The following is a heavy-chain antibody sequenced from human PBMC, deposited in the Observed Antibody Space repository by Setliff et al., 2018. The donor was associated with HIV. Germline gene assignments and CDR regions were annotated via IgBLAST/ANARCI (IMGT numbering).Heavy chain of an antibody. Sequence: ASVKVSCKASGYNFTSYAMHWVRQAPGQRLEWMGWINTGNGNTKYSQRFQGRVTITRDTSASTAYMALSSLRSEDTAVYYCAKVRAPSHVWRSYAAFDSWGQGTLVTVSS. CDR2: INTGNGNT. CDR3: AKVRAPSHVWRSYAAFDS. V-gene: IGHV1-3*04. D-gene: IGHD3-16*01. J-gene: IGHJ4*02. CDR1: GYNFTSYA.